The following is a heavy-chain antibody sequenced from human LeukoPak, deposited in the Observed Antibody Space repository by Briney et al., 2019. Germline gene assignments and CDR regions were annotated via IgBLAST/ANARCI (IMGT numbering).Heavy chain of an antibody. D-gene: IGHD1-26*01. V-gene: IGHV4-4*09. CDR2: IHSSGGS. CDR1: GASISNYY. Sequence: SETLSLTCTVSGASISNYYWSWIRQTPEKGLEWMGHIHSSGGSSYYPSLKSRLTLSIGTSRNQLSLKLPSVTAADTAVYFCARLGSYHDFWGQGALVTVSS. CDR3: ARLGSYHDF. J-gene: IGHJ4*02.